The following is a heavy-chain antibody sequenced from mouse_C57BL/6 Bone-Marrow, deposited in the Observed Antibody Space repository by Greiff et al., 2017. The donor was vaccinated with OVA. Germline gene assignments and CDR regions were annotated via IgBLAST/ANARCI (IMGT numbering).Heavy chain of an antibody. D-gene: IGHD2-4*01. CDR1: GYAFTSYL. CDR2: INPGSGGT. Sequence: QVQLQQSGAELVRPGTSVKVSCKASGYAFTSYLIEWVKQRPGQGLEWIGVINPGSGGTNYNEKFKGKATLTADKSTSTAYMQLSSLTSEDTAVYFCARSLYDYGNYDYWGQGTTLTVSS. V-gene: IGHV1-54*01. CDR3: ARSLYDYGNYDY. J-gene: IGHJ2*01.